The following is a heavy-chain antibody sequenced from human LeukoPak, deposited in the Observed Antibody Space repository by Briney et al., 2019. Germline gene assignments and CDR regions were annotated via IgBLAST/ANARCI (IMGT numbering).Heavy chain of an antibody. CDR2: ISSSSSYI. CDR1: GFTFSSYS. D-gene: IGHD5-24*01. Sequence: GGSLRLSCAASGFTFSSYSMNWVRQAPGKGLEWVSSISSSSSYIYYADSVKGRFTISRDNAKNSLYLQMNSLRAEDTAVYYRASTDHSKDGYRNFDYWGQGTLVTVSS. CDR3: ASTDHSKDGYRNFDY. V-gene: IGHV3-21*01. J-gene: IGHJ4*02.